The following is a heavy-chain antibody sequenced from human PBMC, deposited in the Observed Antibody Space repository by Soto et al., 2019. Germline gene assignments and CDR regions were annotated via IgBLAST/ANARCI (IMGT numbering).Heavy chain of an antibody. Sequence: SQTLSLTCAISGDSVSSNSAAWNWIRQSPSRGLEWLGRTYYRSKWYNDYAVSVKSRITINPDTSKNQFSLQLNSVTPEDTAVYYCAREYYYGSGSYLRDYYGMDVWGQGTTVTVSS. CDR2: TYYRSKWYN. D-gene: IGHD3-10*01. V-gene: IGHV6-1*01. CDR3: AREYYYGSGSYLRDYYGMDV. J-gene: IGHJ6*02. CDR1: GDSVSSNSAA.